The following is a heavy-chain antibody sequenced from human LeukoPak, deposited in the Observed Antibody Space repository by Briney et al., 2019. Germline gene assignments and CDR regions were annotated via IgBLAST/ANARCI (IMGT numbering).Heavy chain of an antibody. J-gene: IGHJ4*02. Sequence: SETLSLTCTVSGGSISSFYWSWIRQPPGKGLEWIGYIYYSGTTNYNPSLKSRVTISVDTSKNQFSLKLSSVTAADTAVYYCARDHGNSGWTIGVFDYWGQGTLVTVSS. CDR3: ARDHGNSGWTIGVFDY. CDR2: IYYSGTT. CDR1: GGSISSFY. D-gene: IGHD6-19*01. V-gene: IGHV4-59*01.